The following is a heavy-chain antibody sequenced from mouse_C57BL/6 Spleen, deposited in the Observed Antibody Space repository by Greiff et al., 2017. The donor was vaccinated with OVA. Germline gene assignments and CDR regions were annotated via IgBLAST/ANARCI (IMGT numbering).Heavy chain of an antibody. CDR2: IYPRSGNT. Sequence: VQLQQSGAELARPGASVKLSCKASGYTFTSYGISLVKQRTGQGLEWIGEIYPRSGNTYYNEKFKGKATLTADKSSSTAYMELRSLTSEDSAVYFCARWYPAYWGQGTLVTVSA. CDR1: GYTFTSYG. D-gene: IGHD1-1*02. CDR3: ARWYPAY. J-gene: IGHJ3*01. V-gene: IGHV1-81*01.